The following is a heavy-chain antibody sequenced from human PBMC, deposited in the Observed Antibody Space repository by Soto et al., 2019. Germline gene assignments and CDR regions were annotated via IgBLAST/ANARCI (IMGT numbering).Heavy chain of an antibody. Sequence: SEKLSLSCTVSGESLSSSSSYWGWGRQPPGKGLEWSANIDYTGSTYYNLSLKSRVTISVDMSKNQFSLKLSAVTAADTAVYYCARRGFSSGAFDMWGQGTMVT. CDR2: IDYTGST. CDR1: GESLSSSSSY. J-gene: IGHJ3*02. V-gene: IGHV4-39*01. CDR3: ARRGFSSGAFDM. D-gene: IGHD6-6*01.